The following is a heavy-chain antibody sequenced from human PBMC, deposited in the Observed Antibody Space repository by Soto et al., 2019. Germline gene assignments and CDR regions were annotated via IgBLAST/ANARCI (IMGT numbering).Heavy chain of an antibody. CDR1: GFTFSSYA. J-gene: IGHJ3*02. CDR2: ISGSGDDT. Sequence: EVQLLESGGGLVQPGGSLRLSCAASGFTFSSYAMSWVRQAPGKGLEWVSAISGSGDDTYYADSVKGRFNISRDNSKNTLFLQMNSLTAEDTAMYYCATDRHSSSFYEGDAFDIWGQGTMVTVSS. V-gene: IGHV3-23*01. D-gene: IGHD6-13*01. CDR3: ATDRHSSSFYEGDAFDI.